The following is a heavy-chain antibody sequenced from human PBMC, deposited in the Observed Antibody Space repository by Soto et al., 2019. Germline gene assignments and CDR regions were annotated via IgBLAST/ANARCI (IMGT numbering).Heavy chain of an antibody. CDR1: GFSFSNYA. V-gene: IGHV3-23*01. CDR2: ISGGGGST. J-gene: IGHJ5*02. Sequence: EVQLLESGGGLVQPGGSLRLSFAASGFSFSNYAMNWVRQAPGKGLEWVSSISGGGGSTYYADSVQGRFTISRDNSKNTLYLQMNCLRAEDTAIYYCAKGPTTGYSSSWFDPWGQGTLVTVSS. D-gene: IGHD3-9*01. CDR3: AKGPTTGYSSSWFDP.